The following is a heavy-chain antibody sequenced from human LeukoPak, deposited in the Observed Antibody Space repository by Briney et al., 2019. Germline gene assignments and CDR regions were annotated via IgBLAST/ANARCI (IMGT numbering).Heavy chain of an antibody. CDR3: AHNRGSYSYGYGFDY. CDR2: IYWNDDK. Sequence: SGPTLVNPTQTLTLTCTFSGFSLSTSGVGVGWIRQPPGKALEWLALIYWNDDKRYSPSLKSRLTITKDTSKNQVVLTMTNMDPVVTATYYCAHNRGSYSYGYGFDYWGQGTLVTVSS. J-gene: IGHJ4*02. V-gene: IGHV2-5*01. CDR1: GFSLSTSGVG. D-gene: IGHD5-18*01.